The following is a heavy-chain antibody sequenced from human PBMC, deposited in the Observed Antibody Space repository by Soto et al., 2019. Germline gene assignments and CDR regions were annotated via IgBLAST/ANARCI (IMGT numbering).Heavy chain of an antibody. CDR1: GFTFSSYV. CDR2: ISHDGNK. V-gene: IGHV3-30-3*01. Sequence: QVQLVESGGDVVQPGRSLRLSCAASGFTFSSYVMHWVRQAPGKGLEWVALISHDGNKHYADSVKDRFTISRDNSXXKMDLEMNSLRTEDTALYYCAREDESSGYAGTFRHWGQGTLVTVSP. D-gene: IGHD3-22*01. CDR3: AREDESSGYAGTFRH. J-gene: IGHJ1*01.